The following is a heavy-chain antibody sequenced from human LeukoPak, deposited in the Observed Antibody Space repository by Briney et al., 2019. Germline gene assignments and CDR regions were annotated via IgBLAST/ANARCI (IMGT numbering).Heavy chain of an antibody. J-gene: IGHJ3*02. CDR1: GYTFTGPY. CDR3: ARDYYDRSGGALDI. V-gene: IGHV1-2*02. CDR2: INPNSGDT. D-gene: IGHD3-22*01. Sequence: GASVKVSCKASGYTFTGPYMHWVRQAPGQGLEWMGWINPNSGDTNYAQKFQGRVTMTRDTSISTTYMELSRMTSDDTAVYYCARDYYDRSGGALDIWGQGTMVTVSS.